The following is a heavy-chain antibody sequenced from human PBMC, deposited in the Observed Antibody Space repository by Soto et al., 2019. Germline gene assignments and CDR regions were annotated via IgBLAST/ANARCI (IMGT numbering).Heavy chain of an antibody. CDR1: GVTFSSYA. V-gene: IGHV1-69*13. CDR2: IIPIFGTA. Sequence: ASVKVSCKASGVTFSSYAISWVRQAPGQGLEWMGGIIPIFGTANYAQKFQGRVTITADESTSTAYMELSSLRSEDTAVYYCARDFRPYNWFDPWGQGTLVTVSS. CDR3: ARDFRPYNWFDP. J-gene: IGHJ5*02.